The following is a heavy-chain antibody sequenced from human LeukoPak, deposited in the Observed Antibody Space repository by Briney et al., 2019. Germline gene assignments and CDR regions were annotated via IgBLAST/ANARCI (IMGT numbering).Heavy chain of an antibody. J-gene: IGHJ4*02. CDR2: MNPKSGDT. CDR1: GYIFIDYE. D-gene: IGHD3-10*01. CDR3: AREPNFQAPVWFGESADDY. V-gene: IGHV1-8*03. Sequence: GASVKVSCKASGYIFIDYEINWVRQATGQGLEWMGWMNPKSGDTGYEQKFQGRVTITRDSSISTVYMELSSLRSEDTAVYYCAREPNFQAPVWFGESADDYWGQGTLVTVSS.